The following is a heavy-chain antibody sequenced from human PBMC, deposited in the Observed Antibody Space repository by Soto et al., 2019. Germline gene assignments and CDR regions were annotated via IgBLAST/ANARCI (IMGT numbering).Heavy chain of an antibody. CDR1: GFTFSSYS. CDR2: ISSSSSYI. CDR3: ARGKVAVAKVFDY. D-gene: IGHD6-19*01. J-gene: IGHJ4*02. V-gene: IGHV3-21*01. Sequence: GGSLRLSCAASGFTFSSYSMNWVRQAPGKGLEWVSSISSSSSYIYYADSVKGRFTISRDNAKNSLYLQMNSLRAEDTAVYYCARGKVAVAKVFDYWGQGTLVTVSS.